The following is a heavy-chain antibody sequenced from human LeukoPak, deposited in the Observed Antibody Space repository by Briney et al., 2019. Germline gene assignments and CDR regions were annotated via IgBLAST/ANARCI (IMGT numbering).Heavy chain of an antibody. CDR1: GYTFTNYY. J-gene: IGHJ4*02. D-gene: IGHD1-1*01. CDR3: ARWTTTFLDY. V-gene: IGHV1-46*01. CDR2: SSPSGDST. Sequence: ASVKVSCKPSGYTFTNYYIHWVRQDPGHGLEWMGISSPSGDSTNYAQKFQGRVTMTRDTSTSTVYMDLSSLRSEDTAVYYCARWTTTFLDYWGQGTLVTVSS.